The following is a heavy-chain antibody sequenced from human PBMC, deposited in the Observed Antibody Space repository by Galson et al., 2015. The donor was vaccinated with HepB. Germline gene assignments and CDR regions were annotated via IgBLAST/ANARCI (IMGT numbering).Heavy chain of an antibody. CDR2: IYWDDDK. D-gene: IGHD6-6*01. CDR3: AHTRASSSMRYYYYGMGV. V-gene: IGHV2-5*02. J-gene: IGHJ6*02. CDR1: GFSLSTSGVG. Sequence: PALVKPTQTLTLTCTFSGFSLSTSGVGVGWIRQPPGKALEWLALIYWDDDKCYSPSLKSRLTITKDTSKNQVVLTMTNMDPVDTATYYCAHTRASSSMRYYYYGMGVWGQGTTVTVSS.